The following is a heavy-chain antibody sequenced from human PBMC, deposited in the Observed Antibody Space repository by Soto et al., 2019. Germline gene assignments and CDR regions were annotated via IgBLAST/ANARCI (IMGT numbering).Heavy chain of an antibody. Sequence: PGGSLRLSCAASGFTFSSYGMHWVRQAPGKGLEWVAVISYDGSNKYYADSVKGRFTISRDNSKNTLYLQMNSLRAEDTAVYYCAKDLGYCSGGSCYSGYYYYMDVWGKGTTVTVSS. D-gene: IGHD2-15*01. V-gene: IGHV3-30*18. CDR1: GFTFSSYG. CDR3: AKDLGYCSGGSCYSGYYYYMDV. CDR2: ISYDGSNK. J-gene: IGHJ6*03.